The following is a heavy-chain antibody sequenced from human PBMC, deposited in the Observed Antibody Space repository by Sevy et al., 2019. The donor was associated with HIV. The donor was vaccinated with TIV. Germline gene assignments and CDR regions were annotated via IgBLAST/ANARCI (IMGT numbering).Heavy chain of an antibody. CDR2: ISGTGDYT. D-gene: IGHD5-18*01. Sequence: GGSLRLSCAASGFTFSNFAMGWVRQAPGKGLDWISVISGTGDYTYYADSVKGRFTISRDNSKNPLFLQMNSLRAEDTAIFYCAKKMGGGSGMAFLVDYWGQGTLVTVSS. CDR3: AKKMGGGSGMAFLVDY. J-gene: IGHJ4*02. CDR1: GFTFSNFA. V-gene: IGHV3-23*01.